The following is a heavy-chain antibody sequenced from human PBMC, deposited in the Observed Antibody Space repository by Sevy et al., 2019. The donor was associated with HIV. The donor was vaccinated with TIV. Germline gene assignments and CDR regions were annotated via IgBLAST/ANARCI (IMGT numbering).Heavy chain of an antibody. J-gene: IGHJ4*02. CDR2: IWFDGSNI. V-gene: IGHV3-33*07. Sequence: GGSLRLSCTASGYTFPAFSFNWVRQAPGKGLEWVADIWFDGSNIHYADSVRGRFTISRDNSKNTLSLQMSSLRAEDTAVYYCARERTYLFDYCGQGTLVTVSS. CDR1: GYTFPAFS. CDR3: ARERTYLFDY.